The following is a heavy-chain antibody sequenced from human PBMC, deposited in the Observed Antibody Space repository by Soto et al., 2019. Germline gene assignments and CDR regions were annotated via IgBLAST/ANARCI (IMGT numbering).Heavy chain of an antibody. CDR2: ISGSGGST. V-gene: IGHV3-23*01. CDR3: AKDLIAVAGVAGMDV. J-gene: IGHJ6*02. D-gene: IGHD6-19*01. CDR1: GFTCSGYA. Sequence: GGSMRLSCAAAGFTCSGYAVSWVRQEPGKGLEWVSAISGSGGSTYYADSVKGRFTISRDNSKNTLYLQMNSLRAEDTAVYYCAKDLIAVAGVAGMDVWGQGTTVTVSS.